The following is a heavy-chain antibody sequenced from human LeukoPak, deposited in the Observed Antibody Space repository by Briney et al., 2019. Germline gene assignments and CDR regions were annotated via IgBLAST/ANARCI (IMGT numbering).Heavy chain of an antibody. CDR1: GFTFSSYA. V-gene: IGHV3-30-3*01. CDR3: ARPLSIAARVSDY. CDR2: ISYDGSNK. D-gene: IGHD6-6*01. J-gene: IGHJ4*02. Sequence: GGSLRLSCAASGFTFSSYAMHWVRQAPGKGLEWVAVISYDGSNKYYADSVKGRFTISRDNSKNTLYLQMNSLRAEDTAVYYCARPLSIAARVSDYWGQGTLVTVSS.